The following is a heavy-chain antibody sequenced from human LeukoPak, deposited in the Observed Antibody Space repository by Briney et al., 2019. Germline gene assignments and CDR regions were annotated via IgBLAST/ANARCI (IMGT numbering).Heavy chain of an antibody. CDR3: AKRGVVIRVILVGFHKEAYYFDS. CDR2: ISDSGGRT. D-gene: IGHD3-22*01. V-gene: IGHV3-23*01. CDR1: GITLSNYG. Sequence: GGSLRLSRAVSGITLSNYGMSWVRQAPGKGLEWVAGISDSGGRTNCADSVKGRFTISRDNPKNALYLQMNSLRAEDTAVYFCAKRGVVIRVILVGFHKEAYYFDSWGQGALVTVSS. J-gene: IGHJ4*02.